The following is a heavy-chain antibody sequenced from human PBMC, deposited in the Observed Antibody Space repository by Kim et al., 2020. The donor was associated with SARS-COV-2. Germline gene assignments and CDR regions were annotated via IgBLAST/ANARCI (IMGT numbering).Heavy chain of an antibody. Sequence: GQADSVKGRFTTARDNAKNSLYLQMNSLRAEDTALYYCAKGAAAGTYFDYWGQGTLVTVSS. CDR3: AKGAAAGTYFDY. V-gene: IGHV3-9*01. J-gene: IGHJ4*02. D-gene: IGHD6-13*01.